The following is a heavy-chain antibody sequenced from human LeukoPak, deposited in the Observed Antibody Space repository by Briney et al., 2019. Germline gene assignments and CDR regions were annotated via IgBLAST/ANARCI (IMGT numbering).Heavy chain of an antibody. V-gene: IGHV4-34*01. Sequence: PSETLSLTCAVYGGSFSGYYWSWIRQPPGKGLEWIGEINHSGSTNYNPSLKSRVTISVDTPKNQFSLKLGSVTAADTAVYYCARDQSQYGSGSYSYYGMDVWGQGTTVTVSS. J-gene: IGHJ6*02. CDR3: ARDQSQYGSGSYSYYGMDV. CDR1: GGSFSGYY. D-gene: IGHD3-10*01. CDR2: INHSGST.